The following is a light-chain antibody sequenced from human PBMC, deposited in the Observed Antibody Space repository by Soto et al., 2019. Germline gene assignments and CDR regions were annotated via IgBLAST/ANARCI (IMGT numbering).Light chain of an antibody. J-gene: IGKJ5*01. CDR2: GAS. V-gene: IGKV3-15*01. CDR3: QHYNNWAPIT. CDR1: QSVSSN. Sequence: EIVMTQSPATLSVSPGERATLSCRASQSVSSNLAWYQQKPVQAPRLLIYGASTRATGIPARFSGSGSGTVFTLTISSLQSEDFAGYYFQHYNNWAPITFGQVTRRQIK.